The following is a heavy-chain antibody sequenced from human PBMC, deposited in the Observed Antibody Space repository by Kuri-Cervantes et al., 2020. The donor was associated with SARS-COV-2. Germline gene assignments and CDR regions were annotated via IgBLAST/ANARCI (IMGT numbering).Heavy chain of an antibody. V-gene: IGHV3-49*04. Sequence: GESLKISCTASGFTFGDYAMSWVRQAPGKGLEWVGFIRSKAYGGTTEYAASVKGRFTISRDDSKSIAYLQMNGLKTEDTAVYYCTTPYCSSTSCYYDYWGQGTLVTVSS. CDR3: TTPYCSSTSCYYDY. CDR2: IRSKAYGGTT. D-gene: IGHD2-2*01. J-gene: IGHJ4*02. CDR1: GFTFGDYA.